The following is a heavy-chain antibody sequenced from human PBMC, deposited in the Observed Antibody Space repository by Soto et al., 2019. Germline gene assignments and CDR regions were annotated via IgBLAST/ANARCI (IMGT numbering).Heavy chain of an antibody. Sequence: SETLSLTCTVSGGSISSYYWSWIRQPPGKGLEWIGYIYYSGSTNYNPSLKSRVTISVDTSKNQFSLKLSSVTAADTAVYYCARGMVVAAADYWGQGTLVTVSS. CDR2: IYYSGST. D-gene: IGHD2-15*01. CDR3: ARGMVVAAADY. V-gene: IGHV4-59*01. CDR1: GGSISSYY. J-gene: IGHJ4*02.